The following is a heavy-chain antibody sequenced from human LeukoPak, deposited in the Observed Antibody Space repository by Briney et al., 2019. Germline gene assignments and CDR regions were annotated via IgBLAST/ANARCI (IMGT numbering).Heavy chain of an antibody. Sequence: SETLSLTCAVYGGSLSGYYWSWIRQPPGKGLEWIGEINHSGSTNYNPSLKSRVTISVDTSKNQFSLKLSSVTAADTAVYYCARAPAYYDYVWGSYGDWGQGTLVTVSS. CDR3: ARAPAYYDYVWGSYGD. D-gene: IGHD3-16*01. CDR2: INHSGST. J-gene: IGHJ4*02. V-gene: IGHV4-34*01. CDR1: GGSLSGYY.